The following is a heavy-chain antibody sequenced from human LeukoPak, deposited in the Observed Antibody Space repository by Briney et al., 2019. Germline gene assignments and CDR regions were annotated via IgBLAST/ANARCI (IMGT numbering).Heavy chain of an antibody. D-gene: IGHD3-10*01. V-gene: IGHV4-30-2*01. CDR2: IYHSGST. CDR3: ARNANYYGSGSYVPYYYYMDV. Sequence: SETLSLTCTVSGGSISSGGYYWSWIRQPPGKGLEWIGYIYHSGSTYYNPSLKSRVTISVDRSKNQFSLKLSSVTAADTAVYYCARNANYYGSGSYVPYYYYMDVWGKGTTVTVSS. CDR1: GGSISSGGYY. J-gene: IGHJ6*03.